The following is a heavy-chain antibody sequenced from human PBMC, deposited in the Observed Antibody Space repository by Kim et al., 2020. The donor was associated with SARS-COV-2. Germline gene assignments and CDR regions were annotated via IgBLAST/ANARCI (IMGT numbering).Heavy chain of an antibody. CDR2: ISGGSGGKI. CDR3: AKDWSSSPFRYFDL. Sequence: GGSLRLSCAASGFIFSNYALSWVRQAPGKGLEWVSGISGGSGGKIYYADSVEGRFTISRDNSKSTLYLQMNSLRVEDTALYYCAKDWSSSPFRYFDLWGRGTLVTVSS. V-gene: IGHV3-23*01. J-gene: IGHJ2*01. CDR1: GFIFSNYA. D-gene: IGHD6-13*01.